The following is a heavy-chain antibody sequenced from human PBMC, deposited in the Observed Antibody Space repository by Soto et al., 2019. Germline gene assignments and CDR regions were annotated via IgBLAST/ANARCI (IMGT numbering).Heavy chain of an antibody. Sequence: QVQLVESGGGVVQPGRSLRLSCAASGFTFSGYGMHWVRQAPGKGLQWVAHISYDGNNKYYADSVKGRFTMSRDNSKNTLYLQMNSLRAEDTAVYYCAKDFNPLSPDLYFDYWGQGTLVTVSS. V-gene: IGHV3-30*18. CDR2: ISYDGNNK. CDR3: AKDFNPLSPDLYFDY. J-gene: IGHJ4*02. CDR1: GFTFSGYG. D-gene: IGHD3-16*01.